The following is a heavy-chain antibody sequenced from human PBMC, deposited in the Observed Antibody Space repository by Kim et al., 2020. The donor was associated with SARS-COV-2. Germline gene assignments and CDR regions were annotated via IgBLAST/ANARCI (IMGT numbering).Heavy chain of an antibody. CDR2: THYSSRWYN. V-gene: IGHV6-1*01. Sequence: SQTLSLTCAISGDSVSTNSAALNWLRQSPSRGLEWLGRTHYSSRWYNDYAVSVKSRITINPDTSKNQFSLQLNSVTPEDTAVYFCARGWLRSGFKYWGQGTLVTVSS. D-gene: IGHD5-12*01. CDR3: ARGWLRSGFKY. CDR1: GDSVSTNSAA. J-gene: IGHJ4*02.